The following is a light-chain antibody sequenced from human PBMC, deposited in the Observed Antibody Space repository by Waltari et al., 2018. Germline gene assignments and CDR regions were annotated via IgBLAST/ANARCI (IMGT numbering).Light chain of an antibody. CDR3: SSYTARNSLCV. CDR1: SSDVGFYNF. J-gene: IGLJ1*01. Sequence: QSALTQPASVSGSPGQSITISCAGTSSDVGFYNFVSWYQHHPGKVPKLLIHEVSNRPSGVSSRFSGSKSGNTASLTISGLQAEDEADYYCSSYTARNSLCVFGAGTTVTVL. CDR2: EVS. V-gene: IGLV2-14*01.